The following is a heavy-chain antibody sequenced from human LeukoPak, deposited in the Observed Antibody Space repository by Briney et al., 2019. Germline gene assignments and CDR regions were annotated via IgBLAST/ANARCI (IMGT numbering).Heavy chain of an antibody. V-gene: IGHV3-30*03. J-gene: IGHJ4*02. Sequence: GGSLRLSCAASGFTFSGYGMHWVRQAPGKGLEWVAVISYDGHNEYYADSVKGRFTISRDNSKNTVYVQMNSLRAEDTAVYYCARGPLIAAAGTWWGQGTLVTVSS. CDR1: GFTFSGYG. CDR2: ISYDGHNE. D-gene: IGHD6-13*01. CDR3: ARGPLIAAAGTW.